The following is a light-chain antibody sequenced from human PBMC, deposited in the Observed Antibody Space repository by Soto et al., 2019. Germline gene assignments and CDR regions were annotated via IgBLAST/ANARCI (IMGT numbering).Light chain of an antibody. J-gene: IGKJ1*01. V-gene: IGKV3D-15*01. CDR2: RAS. CDR3: QQYNNSPT. Sequence: EIVMTQSPATLSVSPGERATLSCRASQSISSDLAWYQLKPGQAPRLLIYRASTRATGVPARFSGSGSGTEFTLTINSLQSEDFAVYYCQQYNNSPTFXQGTKVDIK. CDR1: QSISSD.